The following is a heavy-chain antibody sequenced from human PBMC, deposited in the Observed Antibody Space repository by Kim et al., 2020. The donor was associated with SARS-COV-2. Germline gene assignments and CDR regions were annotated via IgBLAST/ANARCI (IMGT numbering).Heavy chain of an antibody. CDR2: IYYSGST. CDR1: VGSISSSSYY. J-gene: IGHJ4*01. D-gene: IGHD3-10*01. V-gene: IGHV4-39*01. CDR3: ASSSVRPVRGGFDS. Sequence: SETLSLTCTFSVGSISSSSYYWGWIRQPPGKGLEWIGSIYYSGSTYYNPTLKSRGTISVDTSKNQFSLKLSAVTAADTAVHDCASSSVRPVRGGFDSCG.